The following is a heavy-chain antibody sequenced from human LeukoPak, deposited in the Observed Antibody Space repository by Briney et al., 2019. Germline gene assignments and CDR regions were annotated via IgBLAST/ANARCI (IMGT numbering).Heavy chain of an antibody. CDR3: ARGPTWYYFDY. D-gene: IGHD2-8*02. CDR2: SDGSSI. J-gene: IGHJ4*02. Sequence: GGSLRLSCAASGFTFSSHWMHWVRQAPGKGLVWVSRSDGSSISYADSVKGRFTISRDNSKNTLYLQMNSLRAEDTAVYYCARGPTWYYFDYWGQGTLVTVSS. CDR1: GFTFSSHW. V-gene: IGHV3-74*01.